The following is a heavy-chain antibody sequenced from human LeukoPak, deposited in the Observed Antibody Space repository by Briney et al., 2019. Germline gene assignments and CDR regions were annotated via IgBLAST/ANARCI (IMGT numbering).Heavy chain of an antibody. Sequence: GASVKVSCKASGGTFSSYTTSWVRQAPGQGLEWMGRIIPILGIANYAQKFQGRVTITADKSTSTAYMELSSLRSEDTAVYYCARDRGIAAAGYYGMDVWGQGTTVTVSS. D-gene: IGHD6-13*01. CDR3: ARDRGIAAAGYYGMDV. CDR1: GGTFSSYT. J-gene: IGHJ6*02. V-gene: IGHV1-69*04. CDR2: IIPILGIA.